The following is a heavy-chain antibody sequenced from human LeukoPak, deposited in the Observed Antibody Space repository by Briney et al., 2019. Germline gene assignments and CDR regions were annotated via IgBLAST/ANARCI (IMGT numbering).Heavy chain of an antibody. CDR1: GVSISGYY. Sequence: PSETLSLTCIVSGVSISGYYWSWIRQPAREVLEWIGQMQTSGHTNYNSSLMSRVTMPVDTSKNQFSLRLTSVTAADTAVYYCARHWSHSVAQFGRSYWFDPWGQGTLVTVSS. CDR3: ARHWSHSVAQFGRSYWFDP. D-gene: IGHD2-15*01. J-gene: IGHJ5*02. CDR2: MQTSGHT. V-gene: IGHV4-4*07.